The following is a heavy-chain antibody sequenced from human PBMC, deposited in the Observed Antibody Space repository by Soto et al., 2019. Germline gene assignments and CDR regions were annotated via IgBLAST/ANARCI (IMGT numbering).Heavy chain of an antibody. V-gene: IGHV1-18*01. CDR1: GYTFTSYG. D-gene: IGHD3-3*01. CDR2: ISAYNGNT. J-gene: IGHJ6*02. CDR3: ARDSVFGVVIYYYGMDV. Sequence: ASVKVSCKASGYTFTSYGISWVRQAPGQGLEWMGWISAYNGNTNYAQKLQGRVTMTTDTSTSTAYMELRSLRSDDTAVYYCARDSVFGVVIYYYGMDVWGQGTTVTVS.